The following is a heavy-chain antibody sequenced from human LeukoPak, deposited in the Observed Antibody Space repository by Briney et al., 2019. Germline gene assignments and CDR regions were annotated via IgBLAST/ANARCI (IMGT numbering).Heavy chain of an antibody. Sequence: HPGGSLRLSCAASGFTFSSYGMHWVRQAPGKGLEWVAVISYDGSSKFYADPVKGRFTISRDNSKNTLYLQMNSLRTEDTAVYYCAKGGSGYSHTHFDYWGQGTLVTVSS. CDR1: GFTFSSYG. CDR3: AKGGSGYSHTHFDY. D-gene: IGHD3-22*01. J-gene: IGHJ4*02. V-gene: IGHV3-30*18. CDR2: ISYDGSSK.